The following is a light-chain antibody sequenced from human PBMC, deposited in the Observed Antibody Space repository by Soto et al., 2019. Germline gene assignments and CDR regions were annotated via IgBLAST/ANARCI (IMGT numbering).Light chain of an antibody. CDR3: SSYTPSRNTYV. V-gene: IGLV2-14*01. J-gene: IGLJ1*01. CDR2: EVN. CDR1: SSDIGAYDY. Sequence: QSALTQPASLSGSPGQSITISCTGTSSDIGAYDYVSWFQQHPGKAPKLMISEVNNRPSGVSNRFSGSKSGNTAYLTISGLQVEDEAEYYCSSYTPSRNTYVVGTGTKVTVL.